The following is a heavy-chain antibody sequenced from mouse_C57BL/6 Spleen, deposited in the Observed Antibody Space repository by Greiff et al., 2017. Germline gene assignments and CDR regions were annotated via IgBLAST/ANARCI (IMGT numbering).Heavy chain of an antibody. D-gene: IGHD2-10*02. V-gene: IGHV1-55*01. CDR2: IYPGSGST. CDR3: ARRGYGNYEAWFAY. Sequence: VQLQQPGAELVKPGASVKMSCKASGYTFTSYWITWVKQRPGQGLEWIGDIYPGSGSTNYNEKFKSKATLTVDTSSSTAYMQLSSLTSEDSAVYYCARRGYGNYEAWFAYWGQGTLVTVSA. CDR1: GYTFTSYW. J-gene: IGHJ3*01.